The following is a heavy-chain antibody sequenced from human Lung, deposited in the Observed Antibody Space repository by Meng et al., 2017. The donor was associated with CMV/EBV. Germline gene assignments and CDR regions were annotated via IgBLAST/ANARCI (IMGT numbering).Heavy chain of an antibody. V-gene: IGHV3-23*03. CDR2: IYSGDIST. CDR1: GFTFSDYA. J-gene: IGHJ4*02. Sequence: ESXKISCVASGFTFSDYAMTWVRQAPGKGLEWVSTIYSGDISTFYADSVKGRFTISRDSSKNTLYLQMNSLRAEDTALYYCAKGGEWLALDYWGQGTLVTGS. CDR3: AKGGEWLALDY. D-gene: IGHD3-3*01.